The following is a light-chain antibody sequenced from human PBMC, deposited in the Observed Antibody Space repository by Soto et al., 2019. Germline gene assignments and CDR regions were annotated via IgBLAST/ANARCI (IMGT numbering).Light chain of an antibody. CDR3: QSYDSSLGGSKGV. Sequence: QPVLTQPPSMSGSPGQRVTISCTGSSSDIGAGYDVHWYQQFPGTAPKLLIYSNIKRPSGVPDRFSGSKSGTSASLAITGLQAEDEADDYCQSYDSSLGGSKGVFGGGTKLTVL. CDR2: SNI. CDR1: SSDIGAGYD. J-gene: IGLJ3*02. V-gene: IGLV1-40*01.